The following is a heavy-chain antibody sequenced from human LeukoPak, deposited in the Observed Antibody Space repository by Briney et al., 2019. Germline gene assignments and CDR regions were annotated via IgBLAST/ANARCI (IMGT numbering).Heavy chain of an antibody. CDR3: ARIYSRGWSLDY. CDR2: MYTSGST. J-gene: IGHJ4*02. Sequence: SETLSLTCTVSGGSISSYYWTWIRQSAGKGLEWIGRMYTSGSTKYSPSFESRVTTSGDASKNQFSLRLNSVTAADTAIYYCARIYSRGWSLDYWGPGTLVTVSS. V-gene: IGHV4-4*07. CDR1: GGSISSYY. D-gene: IGHD6-19*01.